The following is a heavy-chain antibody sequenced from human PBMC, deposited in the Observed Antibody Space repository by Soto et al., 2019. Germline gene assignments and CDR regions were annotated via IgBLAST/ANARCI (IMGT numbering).Heavy chain of an antibody. Sequence: SVKVSCKASGFTFTSSAVQWVRQARGQRLEWIGWIVVGSGNTNYAQKFQERVTITRDMSTSTAYMELSSLRSEDTAVYYCAARYCSSTSCYKYGMDVWSQGTTVTVSS. D-gene: IGHD2-2*02. V-gene: IGHV1-58*01. CDR1: GFTFTSSA. J-gene: IGHJ6*02. CDR2: IVVGSGNT. CDR3: AARYCSSTSCYKYGMDV.